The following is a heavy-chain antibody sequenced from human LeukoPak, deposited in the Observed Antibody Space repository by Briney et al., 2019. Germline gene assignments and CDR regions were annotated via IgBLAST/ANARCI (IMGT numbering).Heavy chain of an antibody. D-gene: IGHD3-16*01. V-gene: IGHV4-59*01. CDR2: IYNDGAT. CDR3: ARAVSPPYYSMDV. Sequence: SETLSLTCAVSGVSISRYSWSCIRRPPGKGLEWIGYIYNDGATNYNPSLKSRVTMSLDTSKNQFSLKLDSVAAADTSLYYCARAVSPPYYSMDVWGTGTTVTVSS. CDR1: GVSISRYS. J-gene: IGHJ6*03.